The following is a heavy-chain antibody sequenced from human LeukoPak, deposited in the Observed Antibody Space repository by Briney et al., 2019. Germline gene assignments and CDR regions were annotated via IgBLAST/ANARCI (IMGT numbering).Heavy chain of an antibody. J-gene: IGHJ6*03. Sequence: SETLSLTCTVSGYSISSGYYWGWIRQPPGKGLEWIGSIYYSGSTYYNPSLKSRVTISVDTSKNQFSLKLSSVTAADTAVYYCARGTSGWYVGYYYYYYMDVWGKGTTVTVSS. D-gene: IGHD6-19*01. CDR3: ARGTSGWYVGYYYYYYMDV. V-gene: IGHV4-38-2*02. CDR1: GYSISSGYY. CDR2: IYYSGST.